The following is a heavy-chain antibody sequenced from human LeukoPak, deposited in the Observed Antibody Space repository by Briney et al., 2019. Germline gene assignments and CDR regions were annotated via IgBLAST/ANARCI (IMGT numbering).Heavy chain of an antibody. CDR3: ARQGCSGGSCLDAFDI. CDR2: MYYSGSP. V-gene: IGHV4-59*08. D-gene: IGHD2-15*01. J-gene: IGHJ3*02. Sequence: SETLSLTCTVSGDSFSSYYWSWIRQPPGKGLEWIEYMYYSGSPNYNPSLKSRVTISVDTSKNQFSLKLASVTAADTAVYYCARQGCSGGSCLDAFDIWGQGTMVTVSS. CDR1: GDSFSSYY.